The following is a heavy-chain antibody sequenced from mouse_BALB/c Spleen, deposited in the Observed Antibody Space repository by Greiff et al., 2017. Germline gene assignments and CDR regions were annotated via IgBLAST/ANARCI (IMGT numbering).Heavy chain of an antibody. J-gene: IGHJ4*01. CDR2: ILPGSGST. D-gene: IGHD2-4*01. V-gene: IGHV1-9*01. Sequence: VQLQQSGAELMKPGASVKISCKATGYTFSSYWIEWVKQRPGHGLEWIGEILPGSGSTNYNEKFKGKATFTADTSSNTAYMQLSSLTSEDSAVYYCARRTMITGEDYWGQGTSVTVSS. CDR3: ARRTMITGEDY. CDR1: GYTFSSYW.